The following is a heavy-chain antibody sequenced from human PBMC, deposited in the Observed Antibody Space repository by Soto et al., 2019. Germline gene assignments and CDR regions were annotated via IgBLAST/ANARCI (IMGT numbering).Heavy chain of an antibody. Sequence: QVHLPESGPGLVRPSETLSLTCTVSGGALKTYYWSWIRQPPGGGLEWIGYIFSSGSPNYNPSLRGRVTISVDTSSNHFSLQLSSVTAADKAVYYCARVAGISYYNHMDVWGKGTAVAVSS. CDR1: GGALKTYY. CDR3: ARVAGISYYNHMDV. V-gene: IGHV4-59*01. D-gene: IGHD6-19*01. CDR2: IFSSGSP. J-gene: IGHJ6*03.